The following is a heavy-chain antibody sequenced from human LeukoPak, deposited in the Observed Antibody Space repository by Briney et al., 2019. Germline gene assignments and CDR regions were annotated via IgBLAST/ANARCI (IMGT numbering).Heavy chain of an antibody. V-gene: IGHV1-69*13. CDR1: GGTFSSDA. CDR2: IIPIFGTA. Sequence: GASEKVSCTASGGTFSSDAISWVRQAPGQGLEWMGGIIPIFGTANYAQKFQGRVTITADESTSTAYMELSSLRSEDTAVYYCARGMAETFDYWGQGTLVTVSS. D-gene: IGHD5-24*01. CDR3: ARGMAETFDY. J-gene: IGHJ4*02.